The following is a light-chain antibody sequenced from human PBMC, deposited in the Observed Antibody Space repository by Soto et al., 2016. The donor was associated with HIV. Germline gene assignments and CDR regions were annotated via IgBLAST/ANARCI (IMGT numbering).Light chain of an antibody. V-gene: IGLV3-27*01. CDR2: KDS. CDR1: VLAKKY. Sequence: SYELTQPSSVSVSPGQTARITCSGDVLAKKYARWFQQKPGQAPVPVIYKDSERPSGIPERFSGSSSGTTVTLTISGAQVEDEADYYCYSAADNNRWVFGGGTKLTVL. CDR3: YSAADNNRWV. J-gene: IGLJ3*02.